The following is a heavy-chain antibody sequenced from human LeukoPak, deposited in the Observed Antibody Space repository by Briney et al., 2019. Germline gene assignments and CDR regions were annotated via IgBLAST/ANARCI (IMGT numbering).Heavy chain of an antibody. CDR2: ISYDGSNK. V-gene: IGHV3-30*04. J-gene: IGHJ6*02. Sequence: GGSLRLSCAASGFTFSSYAMHWVRQAPGKGLEWVAVISYDGSNKYYADSVKGRFTISRDNSKNTLYLQMNSLRAEDTAVYYCARDPYYYDSSGRGFDIWGQGTTVTVSS. CDR1: GFTFSSYA. D-gene: IGHD3-22*01. CDR3: ARDPYYYDSSGRGFDI.